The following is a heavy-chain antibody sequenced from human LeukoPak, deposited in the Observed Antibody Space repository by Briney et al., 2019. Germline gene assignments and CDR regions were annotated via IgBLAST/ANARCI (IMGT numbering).Heavy chain of an antibody. CDR2: ISSSSSTI. D-gene: IGHD6-19*01. V-gene: IGHV3-48*02. CDR1: GFTFSSYG. Sequence: GRSLRLACAASGFTFSSYGMHWVRQAPGKGPEWVSYISSSSSTIYYADSVKGRFTISRDNAKNSLYLQMNSLRDEDTAVYYCARASPGYSSGWRAYYYGMDVWGQGTTVTVSS. CDR3: ARASPGYSSGWRAYYYGMDV. J-gene: IGHJ6*02.